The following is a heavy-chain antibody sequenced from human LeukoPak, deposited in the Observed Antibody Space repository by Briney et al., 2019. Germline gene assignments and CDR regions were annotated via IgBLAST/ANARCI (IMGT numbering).Heavy chain of an antibody. CDR2: IKQDGSEK. V-gene: IGHV3-7*04. J-gene: IGHJ4*02. D-gene: IGHD3-22*01. CDR3: GRAYDSGQSYCLQY. Sequence: GGSLRLSCAASGFIFRCSWMSWVRQAPGKGLEWVANIKQDGSEKWYVDSVKGRFTISRDNAKNSLYLQMNSLRAEDTAVYYCGRAYDSGQSYCLQYWGQGTLVTVSS. CDR1: GFIFRCSW.